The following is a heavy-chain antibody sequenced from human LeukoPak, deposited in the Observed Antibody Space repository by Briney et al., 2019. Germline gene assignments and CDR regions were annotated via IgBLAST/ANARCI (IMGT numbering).Heavy chain of an antibody. CDR1: GFTVSSNY. CDR2: IYSGGST. CDR3: ARSVAAAAHFDY. D-gene: IGHD6-13*01. Sequence: GGSLRLSCVASGFTVSSNYMSWVRQAPGKGLEWVSVIYSGGSTYYADSVKGRFTISRDNSKSTLYLQVNSLRPEDTAVYYCARSVAAAAHFDYWGQGTLVTVSS. V-gene: IGHV3-66*02. J-gene: IGHJ4*02.